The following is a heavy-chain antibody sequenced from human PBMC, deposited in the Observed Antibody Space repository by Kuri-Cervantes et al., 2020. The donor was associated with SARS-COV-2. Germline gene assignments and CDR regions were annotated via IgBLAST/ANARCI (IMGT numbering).Heavy chain of an antibody. CDR1: GGSFSGYY. J-gene: IGHJ4*02. CDR3: ASEGERLLWFGELSR. V-gene: IGHV4-34*01. CDR2: INHSGST. D-gene: IGHD3-10*01. Sequence: SQTLSLTCAVSGGSFSGYYWSWIRQPPGKGLEWIGEINHSGSTNYNPSLKSRVTISVDTSKNQFSLKLSSVTAADTAVYYCASEGERLLWFGELSRWGQGTLVTVSS.